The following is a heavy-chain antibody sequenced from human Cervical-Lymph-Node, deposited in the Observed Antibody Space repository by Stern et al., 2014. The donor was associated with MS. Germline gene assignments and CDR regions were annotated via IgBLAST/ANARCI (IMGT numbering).Heavy chain of an antibody. V-gene: IGHV4-31*03. CDR3: AAIGPLMEGAAFDI. J-gene: IGHJ3*02. CDR2: IHHRGAP. CDR1: GAPVNSGGYY. D-gene: IGHD3-16*01. Sequence: VQLVESGPGLVKPSQTLSLSCTVSGAPVNSGGYYWTWIRPGPGQGLEWIGYIHHRGAPFYNPPLKSRFTISVDTSENQVSLMLSSVTAADTAVYYCAAIGPLMEGAAFDIWGQGTLVTVSS.